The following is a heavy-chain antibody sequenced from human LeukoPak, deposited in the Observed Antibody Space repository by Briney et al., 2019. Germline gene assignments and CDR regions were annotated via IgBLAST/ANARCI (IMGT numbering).Heavy chain of an antibody. V-gene: IGHV4-39*07. CDR3: ARDFVPPFGQFYYYYGMDV. CDR1: GGSISSSSYY. CDR2: IYYSGSAST. Sequence: PSETLSLTCTVSGGSISSSSYYWGWIRQPPGKGLEWIGSIYYSGSASTYYNPSLKSRVTMSVDTSKNQFSLKLSSVTAADTAVYYCARDFVPPFGQFYYYYGMDVWGQGTTVTVSS. D-gene: IGHD3-10*01. J-gene: IGHJ6*02.